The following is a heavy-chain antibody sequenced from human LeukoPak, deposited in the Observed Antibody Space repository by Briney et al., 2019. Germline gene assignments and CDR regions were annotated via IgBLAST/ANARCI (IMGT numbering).Heavy chain of an antibody. V-gene: IGHV4-59*07. D-gene: IGHD3-10*01. Sequence: MASDTLSLTCTVSGDSINSYYWIWTGHGKGLDGIGYIYYTGSTNHNPPLKSRGTISVDTSKTYFCLKVTSLTAADTAVYYCARFMVRGVHGAFDIWGQGTMVTVCS. J-gene: IGHJ3*02. CDR2: IYYTGST. CDR3: ARFMVRGVHGAFDI. CDR1: GDSINSYY.